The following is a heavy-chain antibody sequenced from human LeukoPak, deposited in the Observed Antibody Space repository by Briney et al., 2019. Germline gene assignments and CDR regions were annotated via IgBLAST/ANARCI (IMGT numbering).Heavy chain of an antibody. J-gene: IGHJ6*02. Sequence: TSQTLSLTCAISGDSVSTNSAAWSWIRQSPSRGLEWLDRTYYRSRWYNDYVVSVKSRITIKSDTSKNQISLHLNSVTPEDTAVYYCARDRDLGNYYDGMVVWGQGTTVTVSS. D-gene: IGHD7-27*01. CDR3: ARDRDLGNYYDGMVV. CDR1: GDSVSTNSAA. V-gene: IGHV6-1*01. CDR2: TYYRSRWYN.